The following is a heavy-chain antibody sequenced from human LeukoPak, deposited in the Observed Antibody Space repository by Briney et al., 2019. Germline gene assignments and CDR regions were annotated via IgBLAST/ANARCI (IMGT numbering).Heavy chain of an antibody. V-gene: IGHV1-18*01. J-gene: IGHJ4*02. D-gene: IGHD1-26*01. CDR1: GGTFSSYA. CDR2: ISAYSGNT. CDR3: ASGSWGYYDY. Sequence: ASVKVSCKTSGGTFSSYAISWVRQAPGQGLEWMGWISAYSGNTNYAQKLQGRVTMTTDTSTSTAYMELRSLRSDDTAVYYCASGSWGYYDYWGQGTLVTVSS.